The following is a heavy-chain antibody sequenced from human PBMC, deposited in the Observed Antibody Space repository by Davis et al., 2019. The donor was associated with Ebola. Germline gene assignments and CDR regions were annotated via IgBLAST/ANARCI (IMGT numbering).Heavy chain of an antibody. J-gene: IGHJ3*02. Sequence: AASVKVSCKASGYIFTAYALHWVRQAPGQSPEWMGWINIGSDRAKYSEKFQGRVTFTRDASASTAYLELNRLRSEDTAVYYCARTSIVGTTTTASDIWGQGTKVTVSS. D-gene: IGHD1-26*01. CDR1: GYIFTAYA. CDR2: INIGSDRA. CDR3: ARTSIVGTTTTASDI. V-gene: IGHV1-3*04.